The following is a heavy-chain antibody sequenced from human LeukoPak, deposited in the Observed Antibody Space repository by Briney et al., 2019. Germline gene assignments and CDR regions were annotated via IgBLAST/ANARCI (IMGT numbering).Heavy chain of an antibody. J-gene: IGHJ4*02. CDR2: IYYSGST. D-gene: IGHD3-22*01. CDR3: ARHYYDNSGFLSYFDY. Sequence: PSETLSLTCTVSGGSISTNDYYGGWIRQPPGKGLEWIGNIYYSGSTYYNPSLRSRVTVSVDTSKNQFSLKLSSVTAADTAVYHCARHYYDNSGFLSYFDYWGQGTLVTVSS. V-gene: IGHV4-39*01. CDR1: GGSISTNDYY.